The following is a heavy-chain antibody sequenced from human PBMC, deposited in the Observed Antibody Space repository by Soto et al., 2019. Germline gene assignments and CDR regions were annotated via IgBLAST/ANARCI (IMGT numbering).Heavy chain of an antibody. J-gene: IGHJ3*02. CDR3: ARVVAVAHDAFDI. D-gene: IGHD6-19*01. CDR1: GYTFTGYY. Sequence: ASVKVSCKASGYTFTGYYMHWVRQAPGQGLEWMGWINPNSGGTNYAQKFQGWVTMTRDTSISTAYMELSRLRSDDTAVYYCARVVAVAHDAFDIWGQGTMVTVSS. V-gene: IGHV1-2*04. CDR2: INPNSGGT.